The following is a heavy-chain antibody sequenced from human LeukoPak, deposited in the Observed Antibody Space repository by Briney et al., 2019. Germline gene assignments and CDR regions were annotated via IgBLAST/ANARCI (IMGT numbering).Heavy chain of an antibody. CDR2: INPSGGST. V-gene: IGHV1-46*01. J-gene: IGHJ5*02. D-gene: IGHD3-10*01. CDR3: AGARRGSSDWFDP. Sequence: ASVTVSCKASGYTFTSYYMHWVRQAPGQGLEWMGIINPSGGSTSYAQKFHGRVTMTRDMSTSTVYMELSSLRSEDTDVYYCAGARRGSSDWFDPWGQGTLVTVSS. CDR1: GYTFTSYY.